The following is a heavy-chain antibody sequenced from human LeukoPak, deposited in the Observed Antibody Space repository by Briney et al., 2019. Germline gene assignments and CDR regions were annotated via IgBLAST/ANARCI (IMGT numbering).Heavy chain of an antibody. CDR1: GDSISSYY. V-gene: IGHV4-59*08. Sequence: PSETLSLTCTVSGDSISSYYWSWIRQPPGKGLEWIGYIYCSGSTNYNPSLKSRVTISVDTSKNQFSLKLSSVTAADTAVYYCARRAPQRGPFDYWGQGTLVTVSS. CDR2: IYCSGST. CDR3: ARRAPQRGPFDY. J-gene: IGHJ4*02.